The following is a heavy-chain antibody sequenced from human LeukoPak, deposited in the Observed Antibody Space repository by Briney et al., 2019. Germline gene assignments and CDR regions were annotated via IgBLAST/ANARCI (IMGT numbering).Heavy chain of an antibody. Sequence: EASVKVSFKASAYTFTTYGISWVRQAPGQGLEWMGWINPYNGDTNYTQKLQGRVTMTTDTSTSTAYVELRSLRSDDTAVYYCAREGSDISLDVWGQGTMVTVSS. CDR1: AYTFTTYG. CDR2: INPYNGDT. CDR3: AREGSDISLDV. V-gene: IGHV1-18*01. J-gene: IGHJ3*01. D-gene: IGHD3-3*02.